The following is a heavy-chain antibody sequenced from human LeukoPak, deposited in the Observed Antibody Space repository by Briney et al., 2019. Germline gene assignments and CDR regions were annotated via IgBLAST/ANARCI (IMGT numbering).Heavy chain of an antibody. D-gene: IGHD3-10*01. CDR1: GYTFTSYY. J-gene: IGHJ4*02. CDR2: INPSGGST. Sequence: ASVKVSCKASGYTFTSYYMHWVRQAPGQGLEWMGIINPSGGSTSYAQKFQGRVTMTRDMSTSTAYMELRSLRSDDTAVYYCVRTPPGSYLDYWGQGTLVTVSS. CDR3: VRTPPGSYLDY. V-gene: IGHV1-46*01.